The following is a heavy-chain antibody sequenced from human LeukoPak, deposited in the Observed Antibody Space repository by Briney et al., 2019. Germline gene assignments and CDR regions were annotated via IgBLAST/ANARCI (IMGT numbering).Heavy chain of an antibody. D-gene: IGHD5-18*01. CDR3: ARVWLRDGMDV. Sequence: SRTLSLTCTVSGGSISSGGYYWSWIRQHPGKGLEWIGYIYYSGSTYYNPSLKSRVTISVDTSKNQFSLKLSSVTAADTAVYYCARVWLRDGMDVWGQGTTVTVSS. CDR2: IYYSGST. CDR1: GGSISSGGYY. J-gene: IGHJ6*02. V-gene: IGHV4-31*03.